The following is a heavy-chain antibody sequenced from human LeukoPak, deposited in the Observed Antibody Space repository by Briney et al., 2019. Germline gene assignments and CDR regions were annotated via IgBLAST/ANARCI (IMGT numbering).Heavy chain of an antibody. CDR2: IKNDGTEK. CDR1: GFTFNNFW. V-gene: IGHV3-7*01. CDR3: VRDYVWGTENPDY. J-gene: IGHJ4*02. D-gene: IGHD3-16*01. Sequence: PGGALRLSRAGSGFTFNNFWVSWLRQAPGGRREWVGNIKNDGTEKYYLDSLRGRFTISRDNAKQSVFLQMHSLRAEDTAVYFCVRDYVWGTENPDYWGQGTQVTVSS.